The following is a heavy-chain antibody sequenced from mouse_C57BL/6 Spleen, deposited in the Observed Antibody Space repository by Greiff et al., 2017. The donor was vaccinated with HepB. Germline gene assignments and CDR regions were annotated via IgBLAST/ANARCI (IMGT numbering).Heavy chain of an antibody. D-gene: IGHD1-1*01. CDR3: VLRYAY. CDR1: GYTFTDYY. CDR2: INPNNGGT. Sequence: VQLQQSGPELVKPGASVKISCKASGYTFTDYYMNWVKQSHGKSLEWIGDINPNNGGTSYNQKFKGKATLTVGKSSSTAYMELRSLTSEDSAVYYCVLRYAYWGQGTLVTVSA. V-gene: IGHV1-26*01. J-gene: IGHJ3*01.